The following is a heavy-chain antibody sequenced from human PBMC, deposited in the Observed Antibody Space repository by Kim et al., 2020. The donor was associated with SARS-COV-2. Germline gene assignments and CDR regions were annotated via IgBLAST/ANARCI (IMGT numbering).Heavy chain of an antibody. V-gene: IGHV4-39*01. Sequence: SETLSLTCTVSGGSISSSSYYWGWIRQPPGKGLEWIGSIYYSGSTYYNPSLKSRVTISVDTSKNQFSLKLSSVTAADTAVYYCARHRRGLWFGELLYRESPFFDYWGQGTLVTVSS. D-gene: IGHD3-10*01. CDR3: ARHRRGLWFGELLYRESPFFDY. CDR2: IYYSGST. CDR1: GGSISSSSYY. J-gene: IGHJ4*02.